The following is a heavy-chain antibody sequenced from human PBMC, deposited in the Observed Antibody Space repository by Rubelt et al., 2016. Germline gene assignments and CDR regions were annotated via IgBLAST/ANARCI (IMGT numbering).Heavy chain of an antibody. CDR2: FYSGST. Sequence: QVQLRESGPGLVKPSETLSLTCSVSGGSVSTGSYFWNWIRQPPGKGLEWIGYFYSGSTNYKPSLTSRVTISVDTSKKLFSLNLRSVTAADTAVYYCARDRGRTPFDYWGQGILVTVSS. D-gene: IGHD1-14*01. J-gene: IGHJ4*02. CDR3: ARDRGRTPFDY. CDR1: GGSVSTGSYF. V-gene: IGHV4-61*01.